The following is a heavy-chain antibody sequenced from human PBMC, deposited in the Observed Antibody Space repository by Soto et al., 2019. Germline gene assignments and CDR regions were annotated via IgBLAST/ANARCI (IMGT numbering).Heavy chain of an antibody. CDR3: ARDSVQRPMDA. Sequence: GGSLRLSCAASGFTFTSAWINWVRQAPGKGLEWVSSISSSSSYIYYADSVKGRFTISRDNAKNSLYLQMNSLRAEDTAVYYCARDSVQRPMDAWGKGTTVTVSS. V-gene: IGHV3-21*01. D-gene: IGHD1-1*01. J-gene: IGHJ6*03. CDR1: GFTFTSAW. CDR2: ISSSSSYI.